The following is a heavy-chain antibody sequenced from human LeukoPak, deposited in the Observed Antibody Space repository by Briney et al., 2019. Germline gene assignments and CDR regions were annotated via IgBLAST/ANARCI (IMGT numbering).Heavy chain of an antibody. V-gene: IGHV3-23*01. Sequence: GGSLRLSCAASGFTFSSFGMHWVRQAPGKGLEWVSAITDAVGSTHYADSVKGRFTISSDNSKNTVYLQMNSLRPEDMAVYYCAKEIFSGLLYIDYWGQGTLVTVSS. D-gene: IGHD5-12*01. J-gene: IGHJ4*02. CDR2: ITDAVGST. CDR3: AKEIFSGLLYIDY. CDR1: GFTFSSFG.